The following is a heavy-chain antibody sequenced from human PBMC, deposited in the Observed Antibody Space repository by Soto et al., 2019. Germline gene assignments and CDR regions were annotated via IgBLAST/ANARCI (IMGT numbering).Heavy chain of an antibody. Sequence: SETLSLTCTVSGGSINSYFWTWIRQSPGKGLQWIGYIHYSGSANYNPSLKTRVTMSVDTSKTQFSLSLTSVTAADTAVYYCERMSKLAPKRNAFDIWGQGTMVTV. V-gene: IGHV4-59*01. CDR2: IHYSGSA. J-gene: IGHJ3*02. CDR1: GGSINSYF. CDR3: ERMSKLAPKRNAFDI.